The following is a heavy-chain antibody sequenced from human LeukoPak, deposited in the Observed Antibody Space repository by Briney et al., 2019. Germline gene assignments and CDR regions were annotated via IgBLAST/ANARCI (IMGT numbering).Heavy chain of an antibody. J-gene: IGHJ4*02. CDR3: ARDSPGWGGFDF. CDR2: LQSSSRSL. V-gene: IGHV3-48*01. D-gene: IGHD3-10*01. CDR1: GFPFSGYN. Sequence: PGGSLRLSCAASGFPFSGYNMNWVRQAPGKGLEWVSWLQSSSRSLFYADSVKGRFTVSRDDAKNSLYLQLNSLRAEDTAVYYCARDSPGWGGFDFWGQGTLVTVSS.